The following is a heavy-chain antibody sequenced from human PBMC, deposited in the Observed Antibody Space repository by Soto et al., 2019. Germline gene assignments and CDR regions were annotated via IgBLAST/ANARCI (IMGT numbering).Heavy chain of an antibody. Sequence: SETLSLTCAVYGGSFSGYYWSWIRQPPGKGLEWIGEINHSGSTNYNPSLKSRVTISVDTSKNQFSLKLSSVTAADTAVYYCARVRPGYCSSTSCQGSGNPYNWFDPWGQGTLVTVSS. D-gene: IGHD2-2*01. J-gene: IGHJ5*02. CDR1: GGSFSGYY. V-gene: IGHV4-34*01. CDR3: ARVRPGYCSSTSCQGSGNPYNWFDP. CDR2: INHSGST.